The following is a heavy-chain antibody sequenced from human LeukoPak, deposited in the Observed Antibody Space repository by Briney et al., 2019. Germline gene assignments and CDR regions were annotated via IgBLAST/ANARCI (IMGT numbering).Heavy chain of an antibody. CDR3: AKDRGDIVVPSCFDP. CDR1: GFTFSSYW. J-gene: IGHJ5*02. Sequence: PGGSLRLSCAASGFTFSSYWMHWVRQAPGKGLVWVSRINSDGSSTSYADSVKGRFTISRDNVKNTLYLQMNSLRAEDTAVYYCAKDRGDIVVPSCFDPWGQGTLVTVSS. D-gene: IGHD2-2*01. V-gene: IGHV3-74*01. CDR2: INSDGSST.